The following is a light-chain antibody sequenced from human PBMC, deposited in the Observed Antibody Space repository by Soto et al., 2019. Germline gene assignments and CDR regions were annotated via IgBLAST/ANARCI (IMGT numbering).Light chain of an antibody. CDR1: QSVSSSH. J-gene: IGKJ2*01. CDR2: GAS. V-gene: IGKV3-20*01. CDR3: EQYGSSPRT. Sequence: EIVLTQSPGTLSLSPGERATLSCRASQSVSSSHLAWYQQKPGQAPRLLIYGASSRATGIPDRFSGSGSGTDFTLSISRLEPEDCAVYYCEQYGSSPRTFGQGTKLEIK.